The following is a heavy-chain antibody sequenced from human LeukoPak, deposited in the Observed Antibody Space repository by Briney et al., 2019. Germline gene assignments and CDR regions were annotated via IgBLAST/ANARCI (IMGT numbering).Heavy chain of an antibody. J-gene: IGHJ4*02. CDR3: AKAAGGTSYNFDY. V-gene: IGHV3-23*03. CDR1: GVTLSSYA. D-gene: IGHD6-13*01. CDR2: IYSGGAT. Sequence: GGSLRLSCAASGVTLSSYAMSWARQAPGKGLEWVSVIYSGGATHYADSVRGRFTISRDNSKNTVYLQMNSLRAGDTAVYYCAKAAGGTSYNFDYWGQGTLVTVSS.